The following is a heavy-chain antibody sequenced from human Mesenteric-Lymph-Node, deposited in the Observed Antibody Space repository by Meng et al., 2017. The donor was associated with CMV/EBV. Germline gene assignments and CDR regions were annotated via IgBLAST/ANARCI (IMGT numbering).Heavy chain of an antibody. V-gene: IGHV4-34*01. Sequence: SFSGYYWSWIRQPPGKGLEWIGEINHSGSTNYNPSLKSRVTISVDTSKNQFSLKLSSVTAADTAVYYCASTEPTYYDFWSGYYIWFDPWGQGTLVTVSS. CDR2: INHSGST. CDR3: ASTEPTYYDFWSGYYIWFDP. CDR1: SFSGYY. J-gene: IGHJ5*02. D-gene: IGHD3-3*01.